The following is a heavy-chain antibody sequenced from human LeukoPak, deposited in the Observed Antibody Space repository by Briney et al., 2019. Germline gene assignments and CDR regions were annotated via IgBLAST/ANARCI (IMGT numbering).Heavy chain of an antibody. CDR3: ARGLRYSSGWPYFHH. CDR2: INHSGST. D-gene: IGHD6-19*01. CDR1: GGSFSGYY. J-gene: IGHJ1*01. V-gene: IGHV4-34*01. Sequence: PSETLSLTCAVYGGSFSGYYWSWIRQPPGKGLEGIGEINHSGSTNYNPSLKSRVTISVDTSKNQFSLKLSSVTAADTAVYYCARGLRYSSGWPYFHHWGQGTLVTVSS.